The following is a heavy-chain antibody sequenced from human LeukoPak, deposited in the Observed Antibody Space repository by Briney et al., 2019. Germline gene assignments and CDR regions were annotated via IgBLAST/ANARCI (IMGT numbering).Heavy chain of an antibody. V-gene: IGHV3-23*01. D-gene: IGHD6-13*01. CDR2: INTSGGTT. J-gene: IGHJ4*02. Sequence: GGSLRLSCAASGFTFSSYAMSWVRQAPGKGLEWVSVINTSGGTTYYADSVKGRFTISRDNSKNTLFLQMNSLRAEDTAEYYCAKGLISTWYDYWGQGTLVTVSS. CDR3: AKGLISTWYDY. CDR1: GFTFSSYA.